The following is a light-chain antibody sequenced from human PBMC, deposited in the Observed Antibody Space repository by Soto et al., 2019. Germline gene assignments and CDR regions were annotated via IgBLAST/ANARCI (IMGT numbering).Light chain of an antibody. CDR3: QQYGSSYT. V-gene: IGKV3-20*01. Sequence: EIVLTQSPGTLSLSPGERATVSCRASQSVSSSYLAWYQQKPGQAPRLLIYGASSRATGIPDRFSGSGSGTDITFTISRLEPEDFAVYYCQQYGSSYTFGQGTKLEIK. CDR1: QSVSSSY. J-gene: IGKJ2*01. CDR2: GAS.